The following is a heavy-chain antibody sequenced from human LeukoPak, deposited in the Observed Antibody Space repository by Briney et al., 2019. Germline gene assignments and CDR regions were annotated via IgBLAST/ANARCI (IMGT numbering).Heavy chain of an antibody. J-gene: IGHJ5*02. Sequence: ASVKVSCKASGGTFSSYAISWVRQAPGQGLEWMGGIIPIFGTANYAQKFQGRVTITTDESTSTAYMELSSLRSEDTAVYYCARERGIAARHYWFDPWGQGTLVTVSS. D-gene: IGHD6-6*01. CDR1: GGTFSSYA. V-gene: IGHV1-69*05. CDR2: IIPIFGTA. CDR3: ARERGIAARHYWFDP.